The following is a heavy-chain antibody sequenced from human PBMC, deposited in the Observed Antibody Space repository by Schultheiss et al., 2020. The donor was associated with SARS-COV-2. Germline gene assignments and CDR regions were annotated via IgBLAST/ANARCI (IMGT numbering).Heavy chain of an antibody. CDR3: ARADVLRYYFDY. CDR1: GGSISSSSYY. D-gene: IGHD3-3*01. V-gene: IGHV4-31*03. CDR2: INYSGST. J-gene: IGHJ4*02. Sequence: SETLSLTCTVSGGSISSSSYYWGWIRQPPGKGLEWIGYINYSGSTYYNPSLKSRVTISVDTSKKQFSLKMSSVTAADAAVYYCARADVLRYYFDYWGQGNLVTVSS.